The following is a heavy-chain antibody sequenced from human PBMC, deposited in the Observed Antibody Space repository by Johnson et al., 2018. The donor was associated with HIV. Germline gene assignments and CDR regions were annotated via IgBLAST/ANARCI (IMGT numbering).Heavy chain of an antibody. D-gene: IGHD4-23*01. CDR1: GFTVSRNY. V-gene: IGHV3-66*02. J-gene: IGHJ3*01. CDR2: IYTGGST. CDR3: ARELKDGDYSRGAFDL. Sequence: VQLVESGGGLVQPGGSLRLSCAASGFTVSRNYMHWVRQAPGKGLEWVSVIYTGGSTYYADSVKGRFTISRDNSKTSLSLQMNSLRTEDTAVYYCARELKDGDYSRGAFDLWGQGTMVTVSS.